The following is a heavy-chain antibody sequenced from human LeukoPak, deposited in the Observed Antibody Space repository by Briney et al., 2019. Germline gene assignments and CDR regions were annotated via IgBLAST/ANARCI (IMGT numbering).Heavy chain of an antibody. J-gene: IGHJ4*02. V-gene: IGHV3-48*03. Sequence: GGSLRLSCAASGFTFSRYAMNWVRQAPGKGLEWVSYISSSGSTIYYADSVKGRFTISRDNAKNSLYLQMNSLRAEDTAVYYCARDKPRGYYFDYWGQGTLVTVSS. CDR2: ISSSGSTI. CDR3: ARDKPRGYYFDY. CDR1: GFTFSRYA.